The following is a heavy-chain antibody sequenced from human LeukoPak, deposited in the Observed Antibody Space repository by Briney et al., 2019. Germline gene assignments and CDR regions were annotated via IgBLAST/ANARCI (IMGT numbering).Heavy chain of an antibody. CDR1: GGTFSSYA. Sequence: GSSVKVSCKASGGTFSSYAISWVRQAPGQGLEWMGGIIPIFGTANYAQKFQGRVTITADESTSTAYMELSSLRSEDTAVYYCARGPIRLGELSSYFDYWAREPWSPSPQ. V-gene: IGHV1-69*01. D-gene: IGHD3-16*02. CDR2: IIPIFGTA. J-gene: IGHJ4*02. CDR3: ARGPIRLGELSSYFDY.